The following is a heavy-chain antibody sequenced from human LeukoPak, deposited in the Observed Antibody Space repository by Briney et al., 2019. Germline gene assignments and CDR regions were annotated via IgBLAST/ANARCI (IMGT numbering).Heavy chain of an antibody. CDR1: GGSFSGYY. CDR3: ARGRVAIVVVPAAIEGFDY. D-gene: IGHD2-2*01. Sequence: MASETLSLTCAVYGGSFSGYYWNWIRQPPGKGLEWIGEINHSGSTNYNPSLKSRVTISVDTSKNQFSLKLSSVTAADTAVYYCARGRVAIVVVPAAIEGFDYWGQGTLVTVSS. V-gene: IGHV4-34*01. CDR2: INHSGST. J-gene: IGHJ4*02.